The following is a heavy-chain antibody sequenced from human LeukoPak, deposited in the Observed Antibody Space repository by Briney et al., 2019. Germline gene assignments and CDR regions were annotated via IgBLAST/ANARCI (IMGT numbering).Heavy chain of an antibody. CDR3: ARDRGTTSSAGYHFDY. D-gene: IGHD6-6*01. CDR1: GFAFSSYA. Sequence: GGSLRLSCAASGFAFSSYAMSWVRQTPGKGLEWVSTVNAPGVETYYADSVKGRFIISRDNSKNTFYLEMNSLRAEDTAVYYCARDRGTTSSAGYHFDYWGQGTLVTVSS. J-gene: IGHJ4*02. V-gene: IGHV3-23*01. CDR2: VNAPGVET.